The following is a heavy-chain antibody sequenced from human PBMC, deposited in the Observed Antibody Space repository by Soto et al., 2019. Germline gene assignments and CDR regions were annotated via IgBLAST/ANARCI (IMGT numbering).Heavy chain of an antibody. D-gene: IGHD1-26*01. CDR2: ITHFGGT. Sequence: QVQVQQWGAGLLKPSETLSLTCEVFGGSLSGVHWTWIRQSPGEGLEWIGEITHFGGTNSNPSLKSRVTISADTSKNLFSLNLTSVTAADTAGYYCAGGRGNVWELPVHWGQGTLVTVSS. CDR1: GGSLSGVH. V-gene: IGHV4-34*01. CDR3: AGGRGNVWELPVH. J-gene: IGHJ4*02.